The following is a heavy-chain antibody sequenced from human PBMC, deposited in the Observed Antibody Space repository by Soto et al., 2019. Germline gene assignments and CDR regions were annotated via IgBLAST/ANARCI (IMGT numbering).Heavy chain of an antibody. Sequence: GASVKVSCKASGYTFTSYYMHWVRHAPGQGLEWMGIINPSGGSTSYAQKFQGRVTMTRDTSTSTVYMELSSLRSEDTAVYYCARAYYYFWSGYYLFGYWGQGTLVT. J-gene: IGHJ4*02. V-gene: IGHV1-46*01. CDR3: ARAYYYFWSGYYLFGY. D-gene: IGHD3-3*01. CDR2: INPSGGST. CDR1: GYTFTSYY.